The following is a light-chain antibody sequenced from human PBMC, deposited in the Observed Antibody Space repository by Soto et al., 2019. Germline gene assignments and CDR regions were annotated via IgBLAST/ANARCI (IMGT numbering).Light chain of an antibody. CDR3: QQGSNWPWLT. V-gene: IGKV3-11*01. Sequence: EIVLTQSPATLPLSPGERATLSCRASQSCNNYFAWYQQKPGQAPRLLIYDVFNRATGIPARFSGSGSGTDFTLTISSLEPEDFAVYYCQQGSNWPWLTFGGGTRVEIK. J-gene: IGKJ4*01. CDR1: QSCNNY. CDR2: DVF.